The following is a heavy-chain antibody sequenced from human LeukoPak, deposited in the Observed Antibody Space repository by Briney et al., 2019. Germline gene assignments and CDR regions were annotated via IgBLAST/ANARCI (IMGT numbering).Heavy chain of an antibody. V-gene: IGHV1-69*13. CDR2: IIHMLGTT. CDR1: GGTFSSYA. CDR3: ARDHTIRSFDS. Sequence: SVKVSCKTSGGTFSSYAISWVRQAPGQGLEWMGGIIHMLGTTNYAQKFQGRVTITADESTSTAYMELSSLRSEDTAVYYCARDHTIRSFDSWGQGTLVTVSS. J-gene: IGHJ4*02. D-gene: IGHD1-14*01.